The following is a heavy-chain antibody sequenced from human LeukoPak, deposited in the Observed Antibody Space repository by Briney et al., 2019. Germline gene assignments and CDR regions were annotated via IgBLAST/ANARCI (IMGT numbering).Heavy chain of an antibody. CDR1: GFTFSSYA. CDR3: ASWYVGATP. CDR2: ISYDGSNK. V-gene: IGHV3-30-3*01. D-gene: IGHD1-26*01. J-gene: IGHJ5*02. Sequence: GGSLRLSCAASGFTFSSYAMHWVRQAPGKGLEWVAVISYDGSNKYYADSVKGRFTISRDNSKNTLYLQMNSLRAEDTAVYYCASWYVGATPWGQGTLVTVSS.